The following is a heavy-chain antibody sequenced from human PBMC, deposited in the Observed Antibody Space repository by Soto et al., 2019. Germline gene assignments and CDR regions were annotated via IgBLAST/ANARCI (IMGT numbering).Heavy chain of an antibody. J-gene: IGHJ4*02. CDR3: AKERTYYYDSSAKYYFDY. CDR1: GFTFSSYG. Sequence: PGGSLRLSCAASGFTFSSYGMHWVRQAPGKGLEWVAVISYDGSNKYYADSVKGRFTISRDNSKNTLYLQMNSLRAEDTAVYYCAKERTYYYDSSAKYYFDYWGQGTLVTVSS. CDR2: ISYDGSNK. V-gene: IGHV3-30*18. D-gene: IGHD3-22*01.